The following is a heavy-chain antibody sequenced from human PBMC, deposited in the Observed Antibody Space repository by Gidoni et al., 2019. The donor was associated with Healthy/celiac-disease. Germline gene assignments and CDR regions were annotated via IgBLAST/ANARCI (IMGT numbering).Heavy chain of an antibody. Sequence: QVQLVESGGGVVQPGRSLRLSCAASGFTFRSYGMHWVRQAPGKGLEWVAVIWYDGSNKYYADSVKGRFTISRDNSKNTLYLQMNSLRAEDTAVYYCARDRWIAPWPIQDYYYGMDVWGQGTTVTVSS. V-gene: IGHV3-33*01. J-gene: IGHJ6*02. CDR2: IWYDGSNK. CDR1: GFTFRSYG. D-gene: IGHD5-12*01. CDR3: ARDRWIAPWPIQDYYYGMDV.